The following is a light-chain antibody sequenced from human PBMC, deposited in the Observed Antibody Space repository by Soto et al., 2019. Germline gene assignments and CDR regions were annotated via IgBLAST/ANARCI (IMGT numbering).Light chain of an antibody. CDR3: QQYDNWPKT. V-gene: IGKV3-15*01. CDR2: DTS. CDR1: QGIGDT. Sequence: EVVMRQSPATPSVSPGEGATLSCRASQGIGDTLAWYQHKPGQTPRLLIYDTSTRATGVPTRFSGSRSGAEFTLTINSLQSEDFAVYYCQQYDNWPKTFGQGTKVDIK. J-gene: IGKJ2*01.